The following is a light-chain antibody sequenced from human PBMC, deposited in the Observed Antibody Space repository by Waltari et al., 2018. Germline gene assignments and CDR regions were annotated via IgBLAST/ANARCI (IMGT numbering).Light chain of an antibody. V-gene: IGLV1-40*01. CDR2: AIN. J-gene: IGLJ2*01. CDR3: QSYDSSLSGVV. Sequence: QSVLTQPPSVSGAPGQRVTISCAGSSSNIGAGADVDWYQQFPGTAPKLLIYAINNRPSGVPDRFSGSKSDTSASLAITGLQAEDEADYYCQSYDSSLSGVVFGGGTKLTVL. CDR1: SSNIGAGAD.